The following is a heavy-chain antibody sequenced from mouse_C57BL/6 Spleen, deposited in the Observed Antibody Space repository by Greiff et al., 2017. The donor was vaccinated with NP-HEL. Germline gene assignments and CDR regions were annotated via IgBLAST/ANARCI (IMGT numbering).Heavy chain of an antibody. D-gene: IGHD2-1*01. V-gene: IGHV1-26*01. CDR1: GYTFTDYY. CDR3: ALYGNYVT. Sequence: EVQLQQSGPELVKPGASVKISCKASGYTFTDYYMNWVKQSHGKSLEWIGDINPNNGGTSYNQKFKGKATLTVDKSSSTAYMELRSLTSEDSAVYYCALYGNYVTRGQGTTLTVSS. CDR2: INPNNGGT. J-gene: IGHJ2*01.